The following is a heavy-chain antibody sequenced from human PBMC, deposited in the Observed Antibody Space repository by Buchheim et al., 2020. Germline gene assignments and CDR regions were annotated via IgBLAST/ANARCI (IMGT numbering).Heavy chain of an antibody. CDR2: IYYNGTS. V-gene: IGHV4-39*07. J-gene: IGHJ4*02. Sequence: QLQLQESGPGLVKPSETLSLTCSVSGGPVSSNIYYWAWIRQPPGKGLEWIGQIYYNGTSYYSPSLRSRVAMSVDTSKNQFSLKLSSVTAADTAVYYCASGDIVVVPAAIWFDYWGQGTL. D-gene: IGHD2-2*01. CDR3: ASGDIVVVPAAIWFDY. CDR1: GGPVSSNIYY.